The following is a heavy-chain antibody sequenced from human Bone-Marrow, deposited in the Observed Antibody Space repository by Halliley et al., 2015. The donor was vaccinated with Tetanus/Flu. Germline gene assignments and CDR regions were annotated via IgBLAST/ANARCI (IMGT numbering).Heavy chain of an antibody. Sequence: SYISDSGNPQKYAVSVKGRFTISRDNSKNLLYLQMNSLIADDTALYYCARLSGDYLLSYFDSWVQGTLVTVSS. CDR2: ISDSGNPQ. D-gene: IGHD1-26*01. CDR3: ARLSGDYLLSYFDS. V-gene: IGHV3-48*03. J-gene: IGHJ4*02.